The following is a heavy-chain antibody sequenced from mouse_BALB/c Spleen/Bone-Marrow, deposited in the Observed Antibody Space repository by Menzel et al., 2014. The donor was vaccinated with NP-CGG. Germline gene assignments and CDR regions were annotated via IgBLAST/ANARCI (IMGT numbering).Heavy chain of an antibody. CDR3: ARHGDDPPVLAMDY. J-gene: IGHJ4*01. CDR1: GFTFIAYT. V-gene: IGHV5-12-2*01. CDR2: INNGGGST. Sequence: EVNVVESGGGLVEPGGSLKLSCAASGFTFIAYTMSWVRQTPEKRLEWVAYINNGGGSTYYPDTVKGRFTISRDIAKNSRYLQMSSLKSEKTSMYYCARHGDDPPVLAMDYCGQGPTVTGSS.